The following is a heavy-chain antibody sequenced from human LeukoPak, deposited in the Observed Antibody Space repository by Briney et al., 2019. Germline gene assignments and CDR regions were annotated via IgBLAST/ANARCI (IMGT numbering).Heavy chain of an antibody. CDR2: MDPNSGNT. CDR1: GYTFTIYD. Sequence: ASVTVSCKASGYTFTIYDINWVRQATGQGLEWMGWMDPNSGNTGYAQKFQGKVTMTRNTSISTAYMELSSLRSEDTAVYYCAREPIEFDHWGQGTLVTVSS. D-gene: IGHD3-22*01. CDR3: AREPIEFDH. J-gene: IGHJ4*02. V-gene: IGHV1-8*01.